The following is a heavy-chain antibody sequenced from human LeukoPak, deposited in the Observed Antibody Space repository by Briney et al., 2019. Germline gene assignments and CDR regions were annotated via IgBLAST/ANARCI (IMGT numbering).Heavy chain of an antibody. Sequence: SETLSLTCTVSGGSISSSSYYWGWLRQPPGKGLEWIGSIYYSGSTYYNPSLKSRVTISVDTSKNQFSLKLSSVTAADTAVYYCARDEESIYSSGWHYYFDYWGQGTLVTVSS. CDR3: ARDEESIYSSGWHYYFDY. J-gene: IGHJ4*02. CDR2: IYYSGST. D-gene: IGHD6-19*01. CDR1: GGSISSSSYY. V-gene: IGHV4-39*07.